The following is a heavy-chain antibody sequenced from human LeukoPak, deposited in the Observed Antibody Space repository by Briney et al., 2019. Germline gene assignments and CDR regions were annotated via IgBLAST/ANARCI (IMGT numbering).Heavy chain of an antibody. CDR3: ARGITVIRGVFSLDY. V-gene: IGHV3-7*04. Sequence: PGGSLRLSCAASGFTFSSYWMTWVRQAPGKGLEWVANIKQDGYEKYYVDSVKGRFTISRDIAENSLYLQMNSLRAEDSAVYYCARGITVIRGVFSLDYWGKGALVTVSS. D-gene: IGHD3-10*01. CDR2: IKQDGYEK. CDR1: GFTFSSYW. J-gene: IGHJ4*02.